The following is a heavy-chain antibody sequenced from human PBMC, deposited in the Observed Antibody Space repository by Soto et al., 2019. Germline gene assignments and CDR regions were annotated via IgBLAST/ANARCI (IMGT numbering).Heavy chain of an antibody. Sequence: EVQLLESGGGLVQPGGSLRLSCAASGFTFSSYAMSWVRQAPGKGLEWVSAISGSGGSTYYADSVKGRFTISRDNSKNPLYLQMNRLRAEDTAVYYCAKDGKRGYSGYDYYYMDVWGKGTTVTVSS. D-gene: IGHD5-12*01. CDR2: ISGSGGST. J-gene: IGHJ6*03. V-gene: IGHV3-23*01. CDR3: AKDGKRGYSGYDYYYMDV. CDR1: GFTFSSYA.